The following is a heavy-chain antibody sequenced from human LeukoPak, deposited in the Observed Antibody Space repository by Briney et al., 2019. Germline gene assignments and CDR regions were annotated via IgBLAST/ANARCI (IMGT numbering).Heavy chain of an antibody. Sequence: GGSLRLSCAASGFTFSHTGIHWVRQAPGKGLEWVALIYYDGSNQFYADSVKGRFTISRDNSKNTVFLHLNGLRDEDTAVYFCAKDYGTTGYYRGGFFDYWGQGALVTVSS. V-gene: IGHV3-33*06. CDR3: AKDYGTTGYYRGGFFDY. CDR2: IYYDGSNQ. D-gene: IGHD2-15*01. J-gene: IGHJ4*02. CDR1: GFTFSHTG.